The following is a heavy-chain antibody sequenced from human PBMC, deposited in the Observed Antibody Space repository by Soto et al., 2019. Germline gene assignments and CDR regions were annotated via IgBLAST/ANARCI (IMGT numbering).Heavy chain of an antibody. J-gene: IGHJ4*02. Sequence: EVQLLESGGGLVQPGGSLRLSCAASGFTFSSYAMSWVRQAPGKGLEWVSAISGSGGSTYYADSVKGRFTISRDNSKNTLYLQMNSLRAEDTAVYYCAKDYGWYSSILSYFDYWGQGTLVTVSS. CDR3: AKDYGWYSSILSYFDY. D-gene: IGHD6-13*01. CDR1: GFTFSSYA. V-gene: IGHV3-23*01. CDR2: ISGSGGST.